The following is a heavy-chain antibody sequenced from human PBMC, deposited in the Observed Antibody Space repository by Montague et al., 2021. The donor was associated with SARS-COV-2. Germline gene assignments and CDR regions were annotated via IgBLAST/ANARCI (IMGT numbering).Heavy chain of an antibody. D-gene: IGHD2-21*02. V-gene: IGHV3-21*01. CDR2: ISSSGTYI. Sequence: SLRLSCAASGFTFNTYSTHWLRRAPGKGLEWVSSISSSGTYIYYADSVRGRFTISRDNAHNSLSLQLNSLRPEDTALYYCARDGVQFGDWPYYFAFWGQGTLVSVSS. CDR1: GFTFNTYS. J-gene: IGHJ4*02. CDR3: ARDGVQFGDWPYYFAF.